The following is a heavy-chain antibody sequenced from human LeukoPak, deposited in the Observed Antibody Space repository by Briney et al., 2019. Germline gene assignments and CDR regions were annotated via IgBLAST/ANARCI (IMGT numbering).Heavy chain of an antibody. CDR3: ARHETVGATNPPFDY. J-gene: IGHJ4*02. Sequence: PSETLSLTCTVSGGSISSSSYSWGWIRQPPGQGLEWIGNIYYSGSTYYNPSLKSRVTISVDTSKNQFSLKLSSVTAAGTAVYYCARHETVGATNPPFDYWGQGTLVTVSS. CDR1: GGSISSSSYS. CDR2: IYYSGST. V-gene: IGHV4-39*01. D-gene: IGHD1-26*01.